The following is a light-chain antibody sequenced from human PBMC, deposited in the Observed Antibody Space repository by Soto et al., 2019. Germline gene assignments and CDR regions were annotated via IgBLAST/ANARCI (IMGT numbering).Light chain of an antibody. CDR1: QSVDNN. V-gene: IGKV3-15*01. CDR3: QQYNNWPG. J-gene: IGKJ4*01. Sequence: EIVMTQSPATLSVSPGERATLSCRASQSVDNNLAWYQQKPGQAPRLLISGASTRATGIPARFSGSGSGTECTLTISSLQSEDFAVYYCQQYNNWPGFGGGTKV. CDR2: GAS.